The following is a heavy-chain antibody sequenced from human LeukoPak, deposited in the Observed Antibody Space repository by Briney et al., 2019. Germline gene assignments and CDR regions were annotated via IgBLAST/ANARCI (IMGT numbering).Heavy chain of an antibody. D-gene: IGHD7-27*01. J-gene: IGHJ4*02. CDR1: GYSISNGYY. Sequence: SETLSLTCTVSGYSISNGYYWGWMRQPPGKGLEWIGNIYHSGSTYYNPSLKSRVNISVDASKHQFSLKLSSVTAADTAVYYCARELLSGDPSIGNWGQGTLVTVSS. CDR2: IYHSGST. CDR3: ARELLSGDPSIGN. V-gene: IGHV4-38-2*02.